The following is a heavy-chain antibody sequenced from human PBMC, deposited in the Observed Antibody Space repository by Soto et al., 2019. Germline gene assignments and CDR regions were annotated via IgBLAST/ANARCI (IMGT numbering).Heavy chain of an antibody. J-gene: IGHJ6*02. V-gene: IGHV3-7*01. D-gene: IGHD1-26*01. Sequence: EVQLVESGGGLVQPGGSLRLSCAASGFTFSTYWMSWVRRTPGKGLEWVANIKQDGTEKYYVDSVRGRLTVSRDNAKSSLYLQMNSLRVEDTAVYYCTTSPHRDSERVFVWAQGTAVTVS. CDR3: TTSPHRDSERVFV. CDR2: IKQDGTEK. CDR1: GFTFSTYW.